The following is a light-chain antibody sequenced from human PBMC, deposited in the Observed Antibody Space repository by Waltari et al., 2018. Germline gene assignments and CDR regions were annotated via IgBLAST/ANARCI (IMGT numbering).Light chain of an antibody. Sequence: QSVLTQPPSASGTPGQRVPFPCSGRSSNIGPNSVSWYQQLPGAAPKLLIYKNNQRPSGIPDRFSGSKSGTSASLAISGLRSEDETDYYCAAWDDSLSGWVFGGGTKVTVL. CDR1: SSNIGPNS. CDR2: KNN. CDR3: AAWDDSLSGWV. J-gene: IGLJ3*02. V-gene: IGLV1-47*01.